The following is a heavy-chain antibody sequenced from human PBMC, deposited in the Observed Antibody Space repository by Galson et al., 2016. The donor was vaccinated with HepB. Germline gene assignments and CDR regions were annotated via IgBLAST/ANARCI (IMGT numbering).Heavy chain of an antibody. CDR3: ARVIYREAWFDL. CDR2: ISAYNGNT. CDR1: GYTFNIHG. Sequence: SCKASGYTFNIHGITWVRQAPGQGLEWMGWISAYNGNTNYVQNLQDRVTMTTDTSTNTAYMDLRSLRSDDTAVYYCARVIYREAWFDLWGQGTLVTVSS. V-gene: IGHV1-18*04. J-gene: IGHJ5*02. D-gene: IGHD3-10*01.